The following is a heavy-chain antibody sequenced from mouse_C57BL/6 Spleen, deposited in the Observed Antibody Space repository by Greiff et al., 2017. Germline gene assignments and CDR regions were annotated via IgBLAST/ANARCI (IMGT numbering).Heavy chain of an antibody. CDR3: ARDGYLYAMDY. J-gene: IGHJ4*01. CDR1: GYTFTSYW. Sequence: QVQLQQPGAELVKPGASVKLSCKASGYTFTSYWMHWVKQRPGQGLEWIGMIRPNSGSTNYNEKFKSKATLTVDKSSSTAYMQLSSLTSEDSAVYYCARDGYLYAMDYWGQGTSVTVSS. CDR2: IRPNSGST. V-gene: IGHV1-64*01. D-gene: IGHD2-3*01.